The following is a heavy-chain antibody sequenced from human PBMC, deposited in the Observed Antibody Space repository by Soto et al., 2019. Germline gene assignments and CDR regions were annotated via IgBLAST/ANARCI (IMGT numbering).Heavy chain of an antibody. J-gene: IGHJ6*02. CDR2: ISGYNGHT. CDR3: AREGVMPYYYYGLDV. V-gene: IGHV1-18*01. CDR1: GYTFTTYG. Sequence: QVQLVQSGAEVRKPGASVKVSCKASGYTFTTYGISWVRQAPGQGLEWMGWISGYNGHTKYAQKFQGRVTMTTDTSTSTVYMDLRSLRSDDTAVYYCAREGVMPYYYYGLDVWGQGTTVTISS. D-gene: IGHD2-21*01.